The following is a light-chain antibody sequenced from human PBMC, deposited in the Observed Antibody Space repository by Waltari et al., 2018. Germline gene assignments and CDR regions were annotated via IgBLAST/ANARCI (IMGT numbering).Light chain of an antibody. Sequence: EMTQSPDSLPVSLGERATINCKSSQSVLYNFNNKNYLAWFQLKPGQPPKLLIRWASTREPGVPDRFSGSGSGTDFTLTISSLQTEDVAVYYCQQYLTLPYSFGHGTKLEIK. CDR3: QQYLTLPYS. CDR1: QSVLYNFNNKNY. J-gene: IGKJ2*03. CDR2: WAS. V-gene: IGKV4-1*01.